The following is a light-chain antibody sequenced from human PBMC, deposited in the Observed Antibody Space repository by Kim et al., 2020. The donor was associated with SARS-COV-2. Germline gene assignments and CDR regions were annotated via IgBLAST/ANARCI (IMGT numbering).Light chain of an antibody. Sequence: SGSVAPGGTARISCGGGSRSVPWHQQKPGQAPVLVIYYDSGRPSGIPERFSGSNSGNTATLTISRVEAGDEADYYCQVWDSSGDRLFGGGTKLTVL. CDR2: YDS. J-gene: IGLJ2*01. V-gene: IGLV3-21*04. CDR3: QVWDSSGDRL. CDR1: GSRS.